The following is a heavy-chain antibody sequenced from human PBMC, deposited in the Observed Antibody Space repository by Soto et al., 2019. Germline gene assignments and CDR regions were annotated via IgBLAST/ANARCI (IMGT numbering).Heavy chain of an antibody. CDR1: GYSFTNFW. CDR2: IYPDDSDT. J-gene: IGHJ6*02. D-gene: IGHD3-3*01. CDR3: ARRGDFWSGTTGVGYTSGMDV. V-gene: IGHV5-51*01. Sequence: GESLKISCQASGYSFTNFWIAWVRQLPGKGLEWVGTIYPDDSDTTYSPSFEGQVTIAADKSINTVYLQWSWVKASDTAIYYCARRGDFWSGTTGVGYTSGMDVWGQGTTVTVSS.